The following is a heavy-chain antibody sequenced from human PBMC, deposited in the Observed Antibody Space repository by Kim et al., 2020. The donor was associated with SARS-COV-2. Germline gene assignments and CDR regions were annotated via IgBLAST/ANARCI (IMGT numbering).Heavy chain of an antibody. J-gene: IGHJ6*02. CDR1: GFTFSSYD. D-gene: IGHD6-19*01. Sequence: GSLRLSCAASGFTFSSYDMHWVRQATGKGLEWVSTIGTAGDTYYPGSVKGRFTISRENAKNSLYLQMNSLRAGDTAVYYCARAPARIAVAGYYFYYGMDVWGQGTTVTVSS. CDR3: ARAPARIAVAGYYFYYGMDV. V-gene: IGHV3-13*01. CDR2: IGTAGDT.